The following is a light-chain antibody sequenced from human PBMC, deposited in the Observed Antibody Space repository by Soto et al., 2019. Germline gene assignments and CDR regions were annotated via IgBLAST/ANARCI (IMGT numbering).Light chain of an antibody. J-gene: IGKJ4*01. Sequence: EIVLTKSPGTLSLSPGERATLSCRASQSLSSRYLAGNQQKPGQAPRLLIYGASSRPTRIPDRLSGSGSGTDFTLTISRLQTEDFAMYYWQPYRSSPLTFGGGTKVELK. CDR3: QPYRSSPLT. V-gene: IGKV3-20*01. CDR2: GAS. CDR1: QSLSSRY.